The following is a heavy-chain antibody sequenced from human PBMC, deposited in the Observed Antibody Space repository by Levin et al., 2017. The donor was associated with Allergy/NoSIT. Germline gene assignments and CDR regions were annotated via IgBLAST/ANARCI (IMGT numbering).Heavy chain of an antibody. CDR3: TTVLRRPRAFY. V-gene: IGHV3-15*01. CDR1: GFTFNNAW. D-gene: IGHD3-3*02. J-gene: IGHJ4*02. CDR2: IKSETDGGTT. Sequence: GGSLRLSCAASGFTFNNAWMNWVRQAPGKGLEWVGRIKSETDGGTTDYAAPVKGRFTISRDDSKNTVYLQMNSLETEDTAVYYCTTVLRRPRAFYWGRGALVTVSS.